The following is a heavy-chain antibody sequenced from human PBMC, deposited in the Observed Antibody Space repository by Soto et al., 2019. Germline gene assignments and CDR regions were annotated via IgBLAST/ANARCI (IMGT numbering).Heavy chain of an antibody. CDR2: IKSKTDGGTT. CDR1: GFTFSNAW. V-gene: IGHV3-15*01. Sequence: GGSLRLSCAASGFTFSNAWMSWVRQAPGKGLEWVGRIKSKTDGGTTDYAAPVKGRFTISRDDSKNTLYLQMNSLKTEDTAVYYCTTAPLRYCSSTSCYRFDYWGQGILVTVSS. D-gene: IGHD2-2*01. CDR3: TTAPLRYCSSTSCYRFDY. J-gene: IGHJ4*02.